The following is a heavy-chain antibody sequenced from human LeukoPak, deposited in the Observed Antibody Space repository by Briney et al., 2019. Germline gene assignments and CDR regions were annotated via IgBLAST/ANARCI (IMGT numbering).Heavy chain of an antibody. V-gene: IGHV1-18*01. Sequence: ASVKVSCKASGYTFTSSGVSWVRPAPGQGLEWMGWISAYNGDINYAQKFQGRVTMTTDTSTSTAYMELRSLRSDDTAIYYCARVGRDYGGNRFSDYWGQGTLVTVSS. CDR2: ISAYNGDI. D-gene: IGHD4-23*01. CDR3: ARVGRDYGGNRFSDY. J-gene: IGHJ4*02. CDR1: GYTFTSSG.